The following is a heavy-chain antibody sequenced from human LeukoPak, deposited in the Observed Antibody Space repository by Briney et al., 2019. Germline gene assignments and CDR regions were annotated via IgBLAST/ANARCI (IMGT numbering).Heavy chain of an antibody. V-gene: IGHV5-51*01. J-gene: IGHJ5*02. CDR1: GYSFTSYW. CDR3: ARHEYYDILTGYYQGNWFDP. D-gene: IGHD3-9*01. Sequence: GESLKISCKGSGYSFTSYWIGWVRQMPGKGLEWMGIIYPGDSDTRYSPSFQGQVTISADKSISTAYLQWSSLKASDTAMYYCARHEYYDILTGYYQGNWFDPWGQRTLVTVSS. CDR2: IYPGDSDT.